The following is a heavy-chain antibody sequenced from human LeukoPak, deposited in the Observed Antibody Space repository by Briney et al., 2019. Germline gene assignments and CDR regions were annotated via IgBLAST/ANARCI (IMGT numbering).Heavy chain of an antibody. Sequence: GGSLRLSCAASGFTFSSYWMHWVRQAPGKGLEWVSRINGDGSSTNYADAVKGRVTISRDNTKNTLYLQMNSLRAEDTAVYYCARGYSSGSRWGYWGQGTLVTVSS. V-gene: IGHV3-74*01. D-gene: IGHD6-19*01. CDR2: INGDGSST. CDR3: ARGYSSGSRWGY. CDR1: GFTFSSYW. J-gene: IGHJ4*02.